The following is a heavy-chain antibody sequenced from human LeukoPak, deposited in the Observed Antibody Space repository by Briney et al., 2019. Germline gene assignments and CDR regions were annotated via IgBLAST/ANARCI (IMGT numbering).Heavy chain of an antibody. CDR3: AKEGAYYDSSLGA. CDR1: GFTFSNYG. V-gene: IGHV3-33*06. D-gene: IGHD3-22*01. CDR2: IWYDGSNK. J-gene: IGHJ5*02. Sequence: GGSLRLSCAASGFTFSNYGMHWVRQAPGKGLEWVAVIWYDGSNKYYADSVKGRFTISRDNSKNTLYLQMNSLRAEDTAVYYCAKEGAYYDSSLGAWGQGTLVTVSS.